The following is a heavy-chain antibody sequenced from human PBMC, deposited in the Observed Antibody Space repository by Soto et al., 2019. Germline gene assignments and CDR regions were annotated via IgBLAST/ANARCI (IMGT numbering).Heavy chain of an antibody. CDR2: IYYSAVT. CDR1: GGSISSGGYY. V-gene: IGHV4-31*03. J-gene: IGHJ4*02. CDR3: SRERRHYGDFGY. Sequence: VQLQELGPGLVKPSQTLSLMCTVSGGSISSGGYYWSWIRQYPGKGLEWNEYIYYSAVTYYNPSLNSRVTISLDTSKHQFSLKLTSVTAAVTAPYYSSRERRHYGDFGYSGEGTMVTAAS. D-gene: IGHD3-10*01.